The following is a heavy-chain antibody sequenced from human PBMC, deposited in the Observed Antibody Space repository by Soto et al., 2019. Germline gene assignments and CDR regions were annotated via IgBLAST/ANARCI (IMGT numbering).Heavy chain of an antibody. Sequence: VQVVESGGGVVQPGRSLRLSCAASGFDFSSYAVHWVRQAPGKGLEWVALISYDGRSRYYADSVKGRFTISRDNSKNTMYVLMTSLRAEDTAVYYCALRMITVSGDYYYGMDVWGKRTPVTVSS. D-gene: IGHD4-4*01. J-gene: IGHJ6*04. CDR2: ISYDGRSR. V-gene: IGHV3-30*04. CDR3: ALRMITVSGDYYYGMDV. CDR1: GFDFSSYA.